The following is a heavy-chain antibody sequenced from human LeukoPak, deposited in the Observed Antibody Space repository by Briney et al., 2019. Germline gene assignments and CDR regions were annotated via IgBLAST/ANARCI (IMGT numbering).Heavy chain of an antibody. CDR3: ARLVDYYDSRGYFDS. V-gene: IGHV4-39*01. Sequence: SETLPLTCMVSGGSISSSSYYWGWIRQPPGKGLEWIANIFHRGDTYYNPSLKSRATITVDTSKNQFSLKLSSVTAADTAVYYCARLVDYYDSRGYFDSWGQGTLVTVSS. D-gene: IGHD3-22*01. J-gene: IGHJ4*02. CDR1: GGSISSSSYY. CDR2: IFHRGDT.